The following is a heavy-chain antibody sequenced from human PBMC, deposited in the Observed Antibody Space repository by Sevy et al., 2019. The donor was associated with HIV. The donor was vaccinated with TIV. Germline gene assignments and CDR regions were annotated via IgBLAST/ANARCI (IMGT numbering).Heavy chain of an antibody. CDR3: AGVESCGGDCYFSDY. J-gene: IGHJ4*02. CDR2: VNPSGGGT. V-gene: IGHV1-46*01. D-gene: IGHD2-21*02. Sequence: ASVKVSCKASGYTFTDHYIHWVRQAPGQGLECMGIVNPSGGGTNYAQNFQGRVTFTRDTSTSTVYMELSGLRSEDTAVYYCAGVESCGGDCYFSDYWGQGTQVTVSS. CDR1: GYTFTDHY.